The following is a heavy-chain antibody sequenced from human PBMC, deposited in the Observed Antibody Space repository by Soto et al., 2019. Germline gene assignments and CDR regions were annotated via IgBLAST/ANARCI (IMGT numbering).Heavy chain of an antibody. J-gene: IGHJ3*02. V-gene: IGHV1-69*13. Sequence: SVKVSCKASGGTFSSYAISWVRQAPGQGLEWMGGIIPIFGTANYAQKFQGRVTITADESTSTAYMELSSLRSEDTAVYYCASPSRVYDILTGYYSDSNDAFDIWGQGTMVTVSS. CDR1: GGTFSSYA. D-gene: IGHD3-9*01. CDR3: ASPSRVYDILTGYYSDSNDAFDI. CDR2: IIPIFGTA.